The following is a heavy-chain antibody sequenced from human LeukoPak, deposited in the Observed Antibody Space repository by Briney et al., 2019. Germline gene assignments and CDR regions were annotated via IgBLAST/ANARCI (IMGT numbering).Heavy chain of an antibody. CDR1: GFTFSSYA. CDR2: ISGSGGST. D-gene: IGHD4-11*01. V-gene: IGHV3-23*01. CDR3: TIDARNYHYYYYGMDV. J-gene: IGHJ6*02. Sequence: GGSLRLSCAASGFTFSSYAMSWVRQAPGKGLEWVSAISGSGGSTYYADSVKGRFTISRDNSKNTLYLQMNSLRAEDTAVYYCTIDARNYHYYYYGMDVWGQGTTVTVSS.